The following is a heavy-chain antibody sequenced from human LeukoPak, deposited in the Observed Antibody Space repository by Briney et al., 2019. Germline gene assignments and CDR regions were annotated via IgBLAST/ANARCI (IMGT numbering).Heavy chain of an antibody. J-gene: IGHJ4*02. CDR2: INSDGSST. CDR3: AREVGSGNSDRYFDS. CDR1: GFTFSSYW. V-gene: IGHV3-74*01. D-gene: IGHD3-10*01. Sequence: GGSLRLSCAASGFTFSSYWMHWVRQAPGKGLVWVSRINSDGSSTSYADSVKGRFTISRDNAKNTLYLQMNSLRAEDTAVYYCAREVGSGNSDRYFDSWGQGTLVTVSS.